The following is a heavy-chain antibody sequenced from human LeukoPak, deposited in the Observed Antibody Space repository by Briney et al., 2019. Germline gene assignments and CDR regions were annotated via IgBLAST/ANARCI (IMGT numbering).Heavy chain of an antibody. D-gene: IGHD2-15*01. CDR2: ISGSGGST. CDR1: GFTFSSYA. CDR3: AKEFGYCSGGSCYRLPYFDY. V-gene: IGHV3-23*01. J-gene: IGHJ4*02. Sequence: GGSLRLSCAASGFTFSSYAMSWVRQAPGKGLEWVSTISGSGGSTHYADSVKGRFTISRDNSKNTLYLQMNSLRAEDTAVYYCAKEFGYCSGGSCYRLPYFDYWGQGTLVTVSS.